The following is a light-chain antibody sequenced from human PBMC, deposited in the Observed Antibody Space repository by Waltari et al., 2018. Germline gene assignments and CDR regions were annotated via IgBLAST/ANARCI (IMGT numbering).Light chain of an antibody. V-gene: IGLV2-23*02. CDR3: CSYAGANTYV. J-gene: IGLJ1*01. Sequence: QSALTQPASVSGSPGQSITVSCTGTSSDVGSYHLVSWYQHHPPKAPKLMMYEVSKRPSGGSNRFSGSKSGDTASLTISGLQPEDEADYYCCSYAGANTYVFGSGTKVTVL. CDR2: EVS. CDR1: SSDVGSYHL.